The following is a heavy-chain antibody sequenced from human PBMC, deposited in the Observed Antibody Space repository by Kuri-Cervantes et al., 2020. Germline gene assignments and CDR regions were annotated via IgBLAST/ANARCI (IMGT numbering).Heavy chain of an antibody. J-gene: IGHJ1*01. CDR3: AITYYDFWSGYPSREYFQH. CDR2: MNPNSGNT. Sequence: GGSLRLSCKASGYTFTSYDINWVRQATGQGLEWMGWMNPNSGNTGYAQKFQGRVTMTRNTSISTAYMELSSLRAEDTAVYYCAITYYDFWSGYPSREYFQHWGQGTLVTVSS. D-gene: IGHD3-3*01. V-gene: IGHV1-8*01. CDR1: GYTFTSYD.